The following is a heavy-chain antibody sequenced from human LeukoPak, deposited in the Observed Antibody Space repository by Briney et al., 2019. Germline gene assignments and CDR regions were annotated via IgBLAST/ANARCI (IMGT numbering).Heavy chain of an antibody. CDR2: ISGSGGST. V-gene: IGHV3-23*01. D-gene: IGHD2-2*01. Sequence: PGGSLRLSCAASGFTFSSYAMSWVRQAPGKGLEWVSAISGSGGSTYYADSVKGRFTISRDNSKNTLYLQMNSLRAEDTAVYYCAKDSRRDIVVVPAATAPPDYWGQGTLVTVSS. CDR1: GFTFSSYA. J-gene: IGHJ4*02. CDR3: AKDSRRDIVVVPAATAPPDY.